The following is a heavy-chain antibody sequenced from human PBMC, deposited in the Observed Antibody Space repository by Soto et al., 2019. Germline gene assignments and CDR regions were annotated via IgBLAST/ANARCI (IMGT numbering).Heavy chain of an antibody. J-gene: IGHJ4*02. CDR1: GGSFSGYY. V-gene: IGHV4-34*01. CDR3: ARGRGSSSSWYRRRCRFDY. CDR2: INHSGST. D-gene: IGHD6-13*01. Sequence: QVQLQQWGAGLLKPSETLSLTCAVYGGSFSGYYWSWIRQHPGKGLEWIGEINHSGSTNYNPSLKSRVTISVDTSKNQFSLKLSSVTAADTAVYYCARGRGSSSSWYRRRCRFDYWGQGTLVTVSS.